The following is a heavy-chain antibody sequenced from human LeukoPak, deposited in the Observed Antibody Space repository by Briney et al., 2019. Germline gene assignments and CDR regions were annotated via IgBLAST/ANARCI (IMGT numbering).Heavy chain of an antibody. CDR2: ISEDGKNK. CDR3: AKDRETTASGTFDR. V-gene: IGHV3-30*18. J-gene: IGHJ5*02. CDR1: GFSFSIYG. Sequence: PGGSLSLSCAASGFSFSIYGMHWVRQAPGKGLEWGAVISEDGKNKYYADSVKGRITISRDNSRNTVHLQMNSLRGEDTAEYYCAKDRETTASGTFDRWGQGTLVTVSS. D-gene: IGHD6-13*01.